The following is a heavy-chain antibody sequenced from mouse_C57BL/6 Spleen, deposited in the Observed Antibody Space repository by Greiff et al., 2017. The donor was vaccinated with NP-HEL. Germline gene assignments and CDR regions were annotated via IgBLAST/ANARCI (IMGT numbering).Heavy chain of an antibody. CDR2: ISSGGDYI. CDR1: GFTFSSYA. CDR3: TRVAGYGNYVPSWWFDV. J-gene: IGHJ1*03. Sequence: EVKLVESGEGLVKPGGSLKLSCAASGFTFSSYAMSWVRQTPEKRLEWVAYISSGGDYIYYADTVKGRFTISRDNARNTLYLQMSSLKSEDTAMYYCTRVAGYGNYVPSWWFDVWGTGTTVTVSS. D-gene: IGHD2-10*02. V-gene: IGHV5-9-1*02.